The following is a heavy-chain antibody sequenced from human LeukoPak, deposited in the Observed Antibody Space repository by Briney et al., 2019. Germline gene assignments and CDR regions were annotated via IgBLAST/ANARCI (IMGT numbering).Heavy chain of an antibody. CDR3: ARDITMVRGVIDY. V-gene: IGHV3-11*01. J-gene: IGHJ4*02. Sequence: PGGSLRLSCAASGFTFSDYYMSWIRQAPGKGLEWVSYISNGGSTIYYADSVKGRFTISRDNAKNSLFLQMNSLRAEDTAVYYCARDITMVRGVIDYWGQGTLVTVSS. CDR2: ISNGGSTI. CDR1: GFTFSDYY. D-gene: IGHD3-10*01.